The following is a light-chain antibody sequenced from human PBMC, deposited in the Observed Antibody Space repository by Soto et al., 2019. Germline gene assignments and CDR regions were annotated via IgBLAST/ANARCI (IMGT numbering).Light chain of an antibody. V-gene: IGKV4-1*01. J-gene: IGKJ4*01. CDR3: QQYYVTPLT. CDR2: WAA. Sequence: DIVMTQSPDSLAVSLGERATINCKSSQSVSHNTNNKNYLAWYQQKPGQPPNLLIYWAATRESGVPDRFSGSGSGTDFTLTISSLQAEDVAVYYCQQYYVTPLTFGGGTKVEIK. CDR1: QSVSHNTNNKNY.